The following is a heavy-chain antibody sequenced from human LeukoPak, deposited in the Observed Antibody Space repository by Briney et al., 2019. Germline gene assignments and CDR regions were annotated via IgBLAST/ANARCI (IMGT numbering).Heavy chain of an antibody. CDR2: ISSSSTTM. Sequence: GGSLRLSCAASGFTFSSYGVNWVRQAPGKGLEWVSYISSSSTTMSYTDSVEGRFTISRDNAKNSLFLQMNSLRADDSAVYYCAREGCDYWGQGTLVTVSS. J-gene: IGHJ4*02. V-gene: IGHV3-48*01. CDR3: AREGCDY. CDR1: GFTFSSYG.